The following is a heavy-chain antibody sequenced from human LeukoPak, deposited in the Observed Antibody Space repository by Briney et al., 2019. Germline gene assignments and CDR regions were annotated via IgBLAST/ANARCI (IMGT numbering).Heavy chain of an antibody. V-gene: IGHV4-38-2*01. CDR2: IYHTGST. J-gene: IGHJ4*02. CDR1: GYSISRGYY. D-gene: IGHD3-10*01. CDR3: ARAGWIITSGIDY. Sequence: SETLSLTCGVSGYSISRGYYWAWIRQPPGKGLEWIGTIYHTGSTYYTPSLGSRVTISVDTSKSEFSLNLNSVTAADTAVYYCARAGWIITSGIDYWGQGALVTDSS.